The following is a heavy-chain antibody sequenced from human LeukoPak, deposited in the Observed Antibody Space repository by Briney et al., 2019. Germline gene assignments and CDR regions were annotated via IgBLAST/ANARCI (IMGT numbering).Heavy chain of an antibody. Sequence: GGSLRLSCAASGFTLSSYVMSSVRPAPGKGLEWVSAISGSGGSTYYADSVKGRFTISRDNSKNTLYLQMNSLRAEDTAVYYCAKGGLRQQLVWARIYYFDYWGQGNLVTVSS. J-gene: IGHJ4*02. CDR1: GFTLSSYV. D-gene: IGHD6-13*01. CDR3: AKGGLRQQLVWARIYYFDY. CDR2: ISGSGGST. V-gene: IGHV3-23*01.